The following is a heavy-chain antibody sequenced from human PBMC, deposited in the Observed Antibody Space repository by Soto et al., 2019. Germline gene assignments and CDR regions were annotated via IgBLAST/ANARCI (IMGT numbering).Heavy chain of an antibody. CDR3: ASDLLGFGYTYGDV. CDR1: GGTFSNYA. CDR2: IIPIDATV. D-gene: IGHD3-10*01. Sequence: QVQLVQSGAEVKKPGSSVKVSCKASGGTFSNYALISWVRQAPGQGLEWMGGIIPIDATVNYAQKFQGRITITADKSTTTAYMALGSLRSEDTAVYYCASDLLGFGYTYGDVWGQGTTVTVSS. V-gene: IGHV1-69*14. J-gene: IGHJ6*01.